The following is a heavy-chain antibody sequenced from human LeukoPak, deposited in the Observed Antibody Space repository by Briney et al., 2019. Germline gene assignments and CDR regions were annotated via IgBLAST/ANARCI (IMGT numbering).Heavy chain of an antibody. D-gene: IGHD1-26*01. CDR2: IYYSGST. V-gene: IGHV4-39*01. Sequence: SETLSLTCTVSGGSISSSSCYWGWIRQPPGKGLEWIGSIYYSGSTYYNPSLKSRVTISVDTSKNQFSLKLSSVTAADTAVYYCARSIVGASYYFDYWGQGTLVTVSS. J-gene: IGHJ4*02. CDR1: GGSISSSSCY. CDR3: ARSIVGASYYFDY.